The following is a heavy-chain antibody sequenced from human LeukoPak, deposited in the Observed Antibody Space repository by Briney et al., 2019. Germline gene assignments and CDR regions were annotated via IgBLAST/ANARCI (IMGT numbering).Heavy chain of an antibody. CDR3: ARDEYSGYDPGVDY. CDR2: IKSKFDGGTI. Sequence: GGSLRLSCAASGFTFSQAWMTWVRQAPGKGPDWVGRIKSKFDGGTIDYAAPVKGRFSISRDDSKNTLYLQMNSLKTEDTGVYYCARDEYSGYDPGVDYWGQGTLVTVSS. D-gene: IGHD5-12*01. J-gene: IGHJ4*02. CDR1: GFTFSQAW. V-gene: IGHV3-15*01.